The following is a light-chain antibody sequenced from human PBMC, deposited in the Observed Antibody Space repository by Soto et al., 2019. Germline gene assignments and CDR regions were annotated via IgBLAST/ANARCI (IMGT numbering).Light chain of an antibody. J-gene: IGLJ3*02. CDR3: YSYAGRNIWV. Sequence: QSVLAQPPSASGSPGQSVTISCTGSGSDIGAYNFVSWYQQHPGKAPKLMIFGVTERPSGVPDRFSGSKSGNTASLTVSGLQADDEAVYYCYSYAGRNIWVFGGGTQLP. CDR2: GVT. V-gene: IGLV2-8*01. CDR1: GSDIGAYNF.